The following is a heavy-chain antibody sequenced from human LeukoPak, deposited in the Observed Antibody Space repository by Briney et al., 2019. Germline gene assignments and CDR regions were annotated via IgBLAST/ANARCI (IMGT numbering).Heavy chain of an antibody. CDR1: GGTFSSYA. J-gene: IGHJ4*02. CDR2: IIPIFGAA. CDR3: YTEGSGSYGDY. Sequence: ASVKVSCKASGGTFSSYAISWVRQAPGQGLEWMGGIIPIFGAANYAQKFQGRVTITADESTSTAYMELCSLRSEDTAVYYCYTEGSGSYGDYWGQGTLVTVSS. V-gene: IGHV1-69*13. D-gene: IGHD3-10*01.